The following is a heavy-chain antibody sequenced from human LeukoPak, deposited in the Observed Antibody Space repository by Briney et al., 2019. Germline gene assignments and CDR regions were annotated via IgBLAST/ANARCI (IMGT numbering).Heavy chain of an antibody. D-gene: IGHD2-2*01. J-gene: IGHJ5*02. CDR3: ARQVREHQLLYNWFDP. Sequence: SETLSLTCAVYGGSFSGYYWSWIRQPPGKGLEWIGEINHSGSTNYNPSLKSRVTISVDTSKNQFSLKLSSVTAADTAVYYCARQVREHQLLYNWFDPWGQGTLVTVSS. V-gene: IGHV4-34*01. CDR2: INHSGST. CDR1: GGSFSGYY.